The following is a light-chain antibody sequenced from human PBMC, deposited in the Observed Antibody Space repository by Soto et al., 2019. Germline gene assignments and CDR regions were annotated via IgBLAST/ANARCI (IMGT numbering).Light chain of an antibody. Sequence: QSVLTQPASVSGSPGQSITISCTGTSSDIGAYDYVSWFQQYPGKAPTLLIYEVTFRPSGVSSRFSGSKSGNTASLTISGLQTEDEADYYCGSYASATLIFGGGTQLTVL. CDR3: GSYASATLI. V-gene: IGLV2-14*01. J-gene: IGLJ2*01. CDR1: SSDIGAYDY. CDR2: EVT.